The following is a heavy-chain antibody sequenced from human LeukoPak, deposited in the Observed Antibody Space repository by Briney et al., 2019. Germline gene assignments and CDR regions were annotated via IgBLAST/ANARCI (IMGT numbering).Heavy chain of an antibody. D-gene: IGHD2-2*01. CDR3: ARGYCSSTSCSNFDY. CDR2: INAGNGNT. Sequence: ASVKVSCKASGYIFTSYAMHWVRQAPGQRLEWMGWINAGNGNTKYSQKFQGRVTITRDTSASTAYMELSSLRSEDTAVYYCARGYCSSTSCSNFDYWGQGTLVTVSS. J-gene: IGHJ4*02. V-gene: IGHV1-3*01. CDR1: GYIFTSYA.